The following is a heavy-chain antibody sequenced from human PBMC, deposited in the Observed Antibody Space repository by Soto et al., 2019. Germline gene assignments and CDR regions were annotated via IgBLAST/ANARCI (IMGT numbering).Heavy chain of an antibody. CDR2: ISGSGGST. CDR1: GFTFSSYA. J-gene: IGHJ6*03. D-gene: IGHD2-15*01. CDR3: AKDPLGSWFLAPKNYYYYYMVV. Sequence: EVQLLESGGGLVQPGGSLRLSCAASGFTFSSYAMSWVRQAPGKGLEWVSAISGSGGSTYYADSVKGRFTISRDNAKNTLYLQMNSLRAEDTAVYYCAKDPLGSWFLAPKNYYYYYMVVWGKGTTVTVSS. V-gene: IGHV3-23*01.